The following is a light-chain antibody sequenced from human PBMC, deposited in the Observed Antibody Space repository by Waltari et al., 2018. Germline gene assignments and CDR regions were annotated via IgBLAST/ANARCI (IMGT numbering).Light chain of an antibody. CDR1: QSFVHSDGNTY. V-gene: IGKV2-30*02. Sequence: DVVMTQSPLSLPITPGQPASISCRSSQSFVHSDGNTYLSWYQQKPGQPPRLPIYKVSNRDSGVPDRFSGSGAGTDFTLKISRVEAEDVGVYYCGQGTKVPFTFGPGTKLDIK. CDR3: GQGTKVPFT. J-gene: IGKJ3*01. CDR2: KVS.